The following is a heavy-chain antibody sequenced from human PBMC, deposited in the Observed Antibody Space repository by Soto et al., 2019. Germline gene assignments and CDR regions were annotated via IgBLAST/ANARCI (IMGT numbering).Heavy chain of an antibody. CDR2: IHTGGST. D-gene: IGHD5-18*01. J-gene: IGHJ4*02. V-gene: IGHV3-66*01. CDR3: ARDNRVDTAMGIDY. CDR1: GFTVTNNY. Sequence: EVHLVESGGGLVHPGGSLRLSCAASGFTVTNNYMSWVRQAPGKGLEWVSVIHTGGSTYYADSVKGRFTISRDNSXNTLYLQMNSLRAEDTAVYYCARDNRVDTAMGIDYWGQGTLVTVSS.